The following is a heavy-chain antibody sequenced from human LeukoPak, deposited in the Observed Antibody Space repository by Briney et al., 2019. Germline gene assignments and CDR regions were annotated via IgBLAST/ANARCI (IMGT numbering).Heavy chain of an antibody. CDR2: ISYDGSNK. J-gene: IGHJ6*02. D-gene: IGHD3-22*01. Sequence: PGGSLRLSCAASGFTFSSYGMHWVRQAPGKGLEWVAVISYDGSNKYYADSEKGRFTISRDNSKNTLYLQMNSLRAEDTAVYYCAKEIYYDSSGYLTRLRPYYYYYYGMDVWGQGTTVTVSS. CDR1: GFTFSSYG. CDR3: AKEIYYDSSGYLTRLRPYYYYYYGMDV. V-gene: IGHV3-30*18.